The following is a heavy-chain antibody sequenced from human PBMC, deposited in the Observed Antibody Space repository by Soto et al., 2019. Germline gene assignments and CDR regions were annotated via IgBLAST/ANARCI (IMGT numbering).Heavy chain of an antibody. Sequence: QVQLVQSGAEVKKPGSSVKVSCKDSGGTFSTYSMFWVRQAPGQGLEWMGRIIPMLGIANYAQSFQDRVTINADKSTATAYMELSSLRSEDTALYYCTIGSWSGEVFDIWGQGTMVTVSS. V-gene: IGHV1-69*02. J-gene: IGHJ3*02. CDR2: IIPMLGIA. D-gene: IGHD2-21*01. CDR1: GGTFSTYS. CDR3: TIGSWSGEVFDI.